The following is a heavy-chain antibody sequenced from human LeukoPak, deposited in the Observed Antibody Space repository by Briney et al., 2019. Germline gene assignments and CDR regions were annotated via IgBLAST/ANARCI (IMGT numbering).Heavy chain of an antibody. V-gene: IGHV3-23*01. J-gene: IGHJ4*02. CDR1: GFTFSSYA. Sequence: GGSLRLSYAASGFTFSSYAMSWVRQAPGKGLEWVSAISGSGGSTYYADSVKGRFTISRDNSKDTLYLQMNSLRAEDTAVYYCAKMVVDGGYFDYWGQGTLVTVSS. CDR2: ISGSGGST. D-gene: IGHD2-8*01. CDR3: AKMVVDGGYFDY.